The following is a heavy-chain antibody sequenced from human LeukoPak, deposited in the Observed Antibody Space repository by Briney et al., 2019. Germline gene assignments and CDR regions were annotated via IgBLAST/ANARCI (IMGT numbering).Heavy chain of an antibody. V-gene: IGHV3-15*01. CDR3: TTVNYDFWNGYS. J-gene: IGHJ5*02. Sequence: GGSLRLSCAASGFTISNAWMSWVRQTPGKGLEWVGRIKSKTDGGTSDYAAPVKGRFTISRDDSKNTLYLQMNSLKTEDTAVYYCTTVNYDFWNGYSWGQGTLVTVSS. D-gene: IGHD3-3*01. CDR1: GFTISNAW. CDR2: IKSKTDGGTS.